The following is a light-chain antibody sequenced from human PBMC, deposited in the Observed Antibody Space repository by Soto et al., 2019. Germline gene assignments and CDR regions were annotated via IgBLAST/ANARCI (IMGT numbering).Light chain of an antibody. Sequence: DIQMTQSPSSLSASVGDRVTITCRASQSISSYLNWYQQKPGKAPKLLIYAASSLQSGVPSRFSGSGSGTDLTLTISSLHPEDFATSYCPQSYSTPFSFGQGTRLEIK. J-gene: IGKJ5*01. V-gene: IGKV1-39*01. CDR2: AAS. CDR1: QSISSY. CDR3: PQSYSTPFS.